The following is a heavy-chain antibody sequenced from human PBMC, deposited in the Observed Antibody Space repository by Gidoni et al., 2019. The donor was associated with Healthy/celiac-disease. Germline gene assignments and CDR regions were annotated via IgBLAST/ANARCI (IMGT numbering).Heavy chain of an antibody. J-gene: IGHJ4*02. Sequence: QLQLQESGPGLVKPSETLSLTCTVSGGSISSSSYYWGWIRQPPGKGLEWIGSIYYSGSTYYNPSLKSRVTISVDTSKNQFSLKLSSVTAADTAVYYCARLLPNFKPIDYWGQGTLVTVSS. CDR3: ARLLPNFKPIDY. CDR2: IYYSGST. CDR1: GGSISSSSYY. V-gene: IGHV4-39*01.